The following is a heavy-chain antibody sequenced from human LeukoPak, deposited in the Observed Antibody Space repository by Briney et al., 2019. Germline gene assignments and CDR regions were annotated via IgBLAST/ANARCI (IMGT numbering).Heavy chain of an antibody. Sequence: SETLSLTCTVSGGSISSGGYYWSWIRQHPGKGLEWIGYIYYSGSTYYNPSLKSRVTISVDTSKNQFSLKLSSVTAADTAGYYCARGRSGSYSDYWGQGTLVTVSS. CDR3: ARGRSGSYSDY. J-gene: IGHJ4*02. CDR1: GGSISSGGYY. CDR2: IYYSGST. V-gene: IGHV4-31*03. D-gene: IGHD1-26*01.